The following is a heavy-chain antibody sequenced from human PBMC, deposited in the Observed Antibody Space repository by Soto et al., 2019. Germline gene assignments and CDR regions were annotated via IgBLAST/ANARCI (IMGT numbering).Heavy chain of an antibody. CDR2: IYHSGST. CDR1: GYSISSGYY. J-gene: IGHJ5*02. D-gene: IGHD3-16*01. Sequence: QVQLQESGPGLVKPSETLSLTCAVSGYSISSGYYWGWIRQPPGKGLEWIGSIYHSGSTYYNPSLKSRVTISVDTSKNQFSLKLSSVTAADTAVYYCARDRRAGEFDPWGQGTLVTVSS. CDR3: ARDRRAGEFDP. V-gene: IGHV4-38-2*02.